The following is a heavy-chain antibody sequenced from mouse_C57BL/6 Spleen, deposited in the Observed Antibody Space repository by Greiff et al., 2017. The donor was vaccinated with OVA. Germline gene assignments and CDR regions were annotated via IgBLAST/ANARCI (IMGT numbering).Heavy chain of an antibody. CDR3: ARSGITTVVATFDYFDY. V-gene: IGHV1-80*01. Sequence: QVQLQQSGAELVKPGASVKISCKASGYAFSSYWMNWVKQRPGKGLEWIGQIYPGDGDTNYNGKFKGKATLTADKSSSTAYMQLSSLTSEDSAVYFCARSGITTVVATFDYFDYWGQGTTLTVSS. J-gene: IGHJ2*01. CDR2: IYPGDGDT. D-gene: IGHD1-1*01. CDR1: GYAFSSYW.